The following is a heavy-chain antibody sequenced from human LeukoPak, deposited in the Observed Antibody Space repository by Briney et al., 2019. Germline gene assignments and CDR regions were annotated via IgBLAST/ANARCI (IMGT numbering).Heavy chain of an antibody. V-gene: IGHV4-39*01. J-gene: IGHJ4*02. D-gene: IGHD4-17*01. CDR1: GGSISSSNNY. CDR3: AGHIATGDYLNY. Sequence: SSETLSLTCTVSGGSISSSNNYWGWIRQPPGKGVEWIGSIFYSGSTNYNPSLNSRVTISVDMSKNQFSLKVSSVTATDTAVYYCAGHIATGDYLNYWGQGTLVTVSS. CDR2: IFYSGST.